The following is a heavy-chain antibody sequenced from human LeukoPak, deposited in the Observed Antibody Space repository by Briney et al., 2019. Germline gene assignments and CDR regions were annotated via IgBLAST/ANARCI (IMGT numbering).Heavy chain of an antibody. Sequence: EASVKVSCKASGYTFTSYAMNWVRQAPGQGLEWMGWINTNTGNPTYAQGFTGRFVFSLDTSVSTAYLQISSLKAEDTAVYYCARAAYNYYYDSSGYYSTFDYWGQGTLVTVSS. J-gene: IGHJ4*02. CDR1: GYTFTSYA. CDR3: ARAAYNYYYDSSGYYSTFDY. CDR2: INTNTGNP. V-gene: IGHV7-4-1*02. D-gene: IGHD3-22*01.